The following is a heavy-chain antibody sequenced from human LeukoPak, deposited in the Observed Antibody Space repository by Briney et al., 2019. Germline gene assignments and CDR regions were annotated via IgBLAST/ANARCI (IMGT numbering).Heavy chain of an antibody. J-gene: IGHJ3*02. CDR2: IIPIFGTA. D-gene: IGHD3/OR15-3a*01. CDR3: ACPMGVGTGSILSPWGAFDI. CDR1: GGTFSSYA. V-gene: IGHV1-69*01. Sequence: SVHVSCKASGGTFSSYAISWVRQATGQGLEWMGGIIPIFGTANNAQKFQGGVTITADESTSTDYMELSSLRSENTAVYYCACPMGVGTGSILSPWGAFDIWGQGTMVTVSS.